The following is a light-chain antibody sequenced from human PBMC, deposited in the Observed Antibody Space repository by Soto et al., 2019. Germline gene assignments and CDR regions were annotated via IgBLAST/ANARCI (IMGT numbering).Light chain of an antibody. CDR2: VNN. V-gene: IGLV1-40*01. CDR3: QSYDSSLSGYVV. Sequence: QSVLTQPPSVSGAPGQRVTISCTGSSSNIVAGYDVHWYQQLPGTAPKLLIYVNNNRPSGVPDRFSGSKSGTSASLAITGLQAEDEADYYCQSYDSSLSGYVVFGGGTKLTVL. J-gene: IGLJ2*01. CDR1: SSNIVAGYD.